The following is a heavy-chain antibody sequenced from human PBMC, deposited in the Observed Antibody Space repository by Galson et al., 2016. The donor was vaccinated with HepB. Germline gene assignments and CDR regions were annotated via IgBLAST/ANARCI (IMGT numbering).Heavy chain of an antibody. J-gene: IGHJ4*02. CDR1: GFTFRNAW. V-gene: IGHV3-15*01. CDR3: TTADLKGWLRDY. CDR2: IKSMTDGGTT. D-gene: IGHD5-12*01. Sequence: SLRLSCAASGFTFRNAWISWVRQAPGKGLEWIGRIKSMTDGGTTDYAAPVKGRFTISRDDSKNTLYLHMNSLKTEDTAVYYCTTADLKGWLRDYWGQGTLVTVSS.